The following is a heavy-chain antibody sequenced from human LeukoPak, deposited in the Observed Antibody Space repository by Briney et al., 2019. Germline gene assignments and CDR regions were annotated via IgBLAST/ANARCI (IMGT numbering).Heavy chain of an antibody. V-gene: IGHV3-20*04. CDR3: ARDFKAIVVVPADPPDAFDI. CDR1: GFTFDDYG. D-gene: IGHD2-2*01. J-gene: IGHJ3*02. Sequence: GGSLRLSCAASGFTFDDYGMSWVRQAPGKGLEWVSGINWNGGSTGYADSVKGRFTISRDNAKNSLYLQMNSLRAEDTALNYCARDFKAIVVVPADPPDAFDIWGQGTMVTVSS. CDR2: INWNGGST.